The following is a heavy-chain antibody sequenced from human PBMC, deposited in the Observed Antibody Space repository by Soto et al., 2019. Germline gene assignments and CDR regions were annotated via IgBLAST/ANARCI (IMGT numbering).Heavy chain of an antibody. J-gene: IGHJ4*02. CDR1: GGSISRYY. Sequence: ETLSLTCTVSGGSISRYYWSWSRQPPGKGLEWIGYIYYSGSTNYNPSLKSRVTISVDTSKNQFSLKLNSMTAADTAVYYCARRMAVAGHEFDYWGQGTLVTVSS. CDR2: IYYSGST. CDR3: ARRMAVAGHEFDY. V-gene: IGHV4-59*08. D-gene: IGHD6-19*01.